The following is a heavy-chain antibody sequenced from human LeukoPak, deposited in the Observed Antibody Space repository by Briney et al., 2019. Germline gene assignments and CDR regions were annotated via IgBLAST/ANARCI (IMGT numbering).Heavy chain of an antibody. CDR1: GFTFSSYG. J-gene: IGHJ4*02. Sequence: PGGSLRLSCAASGFTFSSYGMSWVCQAPGKGLEWVSAISGSGGSTYYADSVKGRFTISRDNSKNTLYLQMNSLRAEDTAVYYCAKDSRGWRSSGHSGFDYWGQGTLVTVSS. CDR2: ISGSGGST. D-gene: IGHD3-22*01. CDR3: AKDSRGWRSSGHSGFDY. V-gene: IGHV3-23*01.